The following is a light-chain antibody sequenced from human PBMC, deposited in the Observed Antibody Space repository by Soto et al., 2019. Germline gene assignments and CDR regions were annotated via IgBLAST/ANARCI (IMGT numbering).Light chain of an antibody. V-gene: IGKV1-5*03. CDR2: KAS. CDR1: QSISSW. Sequence: DIQMTQSPSSLFASVGDKVTITCRASQSISSWLAWYQQKPGKAPKLLIYKASTLESGVPSNFSGSGSGTEFTLSISSLQPEDFATYYCQQYNSYPWTFGQGTKVDI. CDR3: QQYNSYPWT. J-gene: IGKJ1*01.